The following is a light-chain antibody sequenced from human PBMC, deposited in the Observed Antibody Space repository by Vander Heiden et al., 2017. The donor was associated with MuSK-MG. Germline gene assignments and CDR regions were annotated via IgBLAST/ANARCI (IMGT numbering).Light chain of an antibody. Sequence: DIQMTQSTSSLSASVGDRVTITCRASQDIFSSLAWYQQKPGKAPNLLLYSASRVESGVPSRLSGSGSGTHYTLTISSLQPEDFATYFWQQYHSTLFTFGGGTEVEIK. CDR2: SAS. J-gene: IGKJ4*01. CDR1: QDIFSS. CDR3: QQYHSTLFT. V-gene: IGKV1-NL1*01.